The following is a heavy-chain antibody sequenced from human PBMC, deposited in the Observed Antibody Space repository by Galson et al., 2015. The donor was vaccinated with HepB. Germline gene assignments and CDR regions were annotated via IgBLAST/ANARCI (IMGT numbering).Heavy chain of an antibody. V-gene: IGHV4-39*01. CDR3: ARHVRELTANREFRYFDY. CDR2: IYYKGDSS. Sequence: SETLSLTCSVSGGSISNVSYFWGWIHQPPGKGLQWIGSIYYKGDSSYYNPSLKSRVAMSVDTSTNQFSLKLSSVTAADTAVYYCARHVRELTANREFRYFDYWGQGILVIVSS. D-gene: IGHD2-21*02. J-gene: IGHJ4*02. CDR1: GGSISNVSYF.